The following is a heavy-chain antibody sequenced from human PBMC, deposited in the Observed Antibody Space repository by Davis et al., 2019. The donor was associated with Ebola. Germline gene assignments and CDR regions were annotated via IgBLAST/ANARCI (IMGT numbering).Heavy chain of an antibody. Sequence: ASVKVSCKASGYTFTSYDINWVRQATGQGLEWMGWMNPNSGNTGYAQKFQGRVTITRNTSISTAYMELSSLRSEDTAVYYCARKCGSSRTWWFDPWGQGTLVTVSS. V-gene: IGHV1-8*03. J-gene: IGHJ5*02. CDR2: MNPNSGNT. CDR1: GYTFTSYD. CDR3: ARKCGSSRTWWFDP. D-gene: IGHD6-13*01.